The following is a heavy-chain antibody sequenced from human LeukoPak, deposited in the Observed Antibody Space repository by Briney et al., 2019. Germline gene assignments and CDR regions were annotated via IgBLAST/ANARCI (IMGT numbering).Heavy chain of an antibody. D-gene: IGHD6-19*01. CDR1: GFTFSSYG. Sequence: GGSLRLSCAASGFTFSSYGMHWVRQAPGKGLEWVAVIWYDGSNKYYTDSVKGRFTISRDNSKNTLYLQMNSLRAEDTAVYYCARGLRAVAGRFDYWGQGTLVTVSS. V-gene: IGHV3-33*01. J-gene: IGHJ4*02. CDR2: IWYDGSNK. CDR3: ARGLRAVAGRFDY.